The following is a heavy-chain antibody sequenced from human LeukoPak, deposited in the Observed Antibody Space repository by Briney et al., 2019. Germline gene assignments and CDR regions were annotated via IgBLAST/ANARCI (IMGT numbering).Heavy chain of an antibody. J-gene: IGHJ4*02. CDR3: ARGPYLYFDY. CDR2: INISGPT. V-gene: IGHV3-53*01. Sequence: GGSLRLSCAASGFTVSNNYMNWVRQAPGKGLEWVSVINISGPTYYADSVKGRFTISRDNSKNTLYLQMNSLRAEDTAVYYCARGPYLYFDYWGQGTLVTVSS. CDR1: GFTVSNNY.